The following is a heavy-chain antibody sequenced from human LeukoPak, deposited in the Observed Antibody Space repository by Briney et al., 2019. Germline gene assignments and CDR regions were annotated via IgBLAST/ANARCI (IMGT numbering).Heavy chain of an antibody. CDR3: ARDPLSQGWFDP. D-gene: IGHD3-3*02. Sequence: PSETLSLTCTVSGDSISSYYWSWIRQPPGKGLEWIGYIYYSGSTNYNPSLKSRVTISVATSKNQFSLKLSSVTAADTAVYYCARDPLSQGWFDPWGQGTLVTVSS. J-gene: IGHJ5*02. CDR2: IYYSGST. CDR1: GDSISSYY. V-gene: IGHV4-59*01.